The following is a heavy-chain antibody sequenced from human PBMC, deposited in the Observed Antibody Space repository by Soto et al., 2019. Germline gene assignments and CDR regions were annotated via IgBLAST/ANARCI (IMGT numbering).Heavy chain of an antibody. V-gene: IGHV3-23*01. D-gene: IGHD6-6*01. CDR2: ISGSGGST. CDR1: GFTFSSYA. CDR3: AKAIAARYWYFVL. Sequence: EVQLLESGGGLVQPGGSLRLSCAASGFTFSSYAMSWVRQAPGKGLEWVSAISGSGGSTYYADSVKGRFTISRDNSKNTLYLQMNCLRAEDTAVYYCAKAIAARYWYFVLWGRGTLVTVSS. J-gene: IGHJ2*01.